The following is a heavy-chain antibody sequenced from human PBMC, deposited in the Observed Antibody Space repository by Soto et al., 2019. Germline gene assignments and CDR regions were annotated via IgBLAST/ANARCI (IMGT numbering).Heavy chain of an antibody. CDR1: GFSLSTNGVG. V-gene: IGHV2-5*01. D-gene: IGHD1-26*01. J-gene: IGHJ5*02. Sequence: QITLKESGPTLVRPTETLTLMCTFSGFSLSTNGVGVGWIRQPPGKALEWLALIYWNDDQRYSPSLNSRLTITKDTSKNQVVLTMTNVDPVDTGTYSGAREGAIVPRFFDPWGQGTRVTVSS. CDR2: IYWNDDQ. CDR3: AREGAIVPRFFDP.